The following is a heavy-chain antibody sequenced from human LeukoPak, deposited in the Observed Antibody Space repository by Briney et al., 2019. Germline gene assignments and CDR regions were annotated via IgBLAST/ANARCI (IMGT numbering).Heavy chain of an antibody. CDR1: GFTFSSYT. D-gene: IGHD2-21*01. V-gene: IGHV3-23*01. J-gene: IGHJ3*02. Sequence: GGSLRLSCAASGFTFSSYTMNWVRQAPGKGLEWVSAISGSGVGTYYADSVKGRFTISRDNSWNTPYLQMNSLRAEDTAVYYCAKDQVISGSEASDIWGQGTMVTVSS. CDR2: ISGSGVGT. CDR3: AKDQVISGSEASDI.